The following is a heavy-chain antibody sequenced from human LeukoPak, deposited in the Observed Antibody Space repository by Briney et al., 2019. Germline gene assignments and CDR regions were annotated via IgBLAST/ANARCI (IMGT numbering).Heavy chain of an antibody. CDR3: ARGYIDNLGYSPRSSFDS. CDR1: GFTFSNYN. D-gene: IGHD3-22*01. J-gene: IGHJ4*02. V-gene: IGHV3-21*01. Sequence: GGSLRLSCAASGFTFSNYNMNWVRQTPGKGLEWVSSITRGSIYTFYADSVKGRFTISRDNAKDSLSLQMNSLRAEDTAVYYCARGYIDNLGYSPRSSFDSWGRGSLVTVSS. CDR2: ITRGSIYT.